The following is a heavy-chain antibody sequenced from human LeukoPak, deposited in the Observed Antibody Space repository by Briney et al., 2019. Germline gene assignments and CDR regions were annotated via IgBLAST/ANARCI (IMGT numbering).Heavy chain of an antibody. V-gene: IGHV3-7*03. CDR1: GFTFSSYW. CDR3: AKQYYDFWSGYYPFDY. J-gene: IGHJ4*02. D-gene: IGHD3-3*01. CDR2: IEYDGSKK. Sequence: QPGGSLRLSCAASGFTFSSYWMSWVRQAPGQGLEWVANIEYDGSKKYYVDSVKGRFTISRDNSKNTLYLQMNSLRAEDTAVYYCAKQYYDFWSGYYPFDYWGQGTLVTVSS.